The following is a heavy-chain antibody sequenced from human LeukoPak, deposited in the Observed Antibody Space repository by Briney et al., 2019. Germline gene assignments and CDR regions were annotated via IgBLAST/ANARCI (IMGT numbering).Heavy chain of an antibody. CDR2: IHPGTGDT. J-gene: IGHJ1*01. D-gene: IGHD2-15*01. V-gene: IGHV1-2*02. CDR1: GHTFTVYY. CDR3: ARGDCSGGSCYLPEYLQH. Sequence: ASVKVSCKASGHTFTVYYIHWVRQAPGQGLEWMGWIHPGTGDTNYAQRFQGRVTVTRDTSITTAYMELSSLKSDDTAVYYCARGDCSGGSCYLPEYLQHWGQGTLVTVSS.